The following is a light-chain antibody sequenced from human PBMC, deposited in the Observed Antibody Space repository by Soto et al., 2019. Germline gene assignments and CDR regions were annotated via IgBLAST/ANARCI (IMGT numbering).Light chain of an antibody. CDR1: QGIYNY. J-gene: IGKJ1*01. Sequence: DVQVTQSPASLSASVGDRVNISYRASQGIYNYLAWYQQKPGQVPKLLINGASSLQSGVPSRFSGSGSGTDFTLTISSLQPEDVATYYCQKYDSAPRTFGQGTKVEIK. V-gene: IGKV1-27*01. CDR3: QKYDSAPRT. CDR2: GAS.